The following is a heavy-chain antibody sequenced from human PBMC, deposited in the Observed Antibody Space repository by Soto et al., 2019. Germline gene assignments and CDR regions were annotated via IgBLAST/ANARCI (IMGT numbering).Heavy chain of an antibody. D-gene: IGHD6-19*01. CDR1: GFTFTSSA. CDR3: ASEDSSGWYGDSFDI. CDR2: IVVGSGNT. Sequence: GASVKVSCKASGFTFTSSAMQWVRQARGQRLEWIGWIVVGSGNTNYAQKFQERVTITRDMSTSTAYMELSSLRSEDTAVYYCASEDSSGWYGDSFDIWGQGTMVTVSS. J-gene: IGHJ3*02. V-gene: IGHV1-58*02.